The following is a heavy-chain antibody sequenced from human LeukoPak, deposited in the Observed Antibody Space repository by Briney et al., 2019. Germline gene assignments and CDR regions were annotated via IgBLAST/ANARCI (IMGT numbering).Heavy chain of an antibody. Sequence: GGPLRLSCAASGFTFSSYAMSWVRQPPGKGLEWVSAISGSGGSTYYADSVKGRFTISRDNSKNTLYLQMNSLRAEDTAVYYCALLTPTANIVVVPMDVWGQGTTVTVSS. V-gene: IGHV3-23*01. CDR1: GFTFSSYA. D-gene: IGHD2-2*01. J-gene: IGHJ6*02. CDR2: ISGSGGST. CDR3: ALLTPTANIVVVPMDV.